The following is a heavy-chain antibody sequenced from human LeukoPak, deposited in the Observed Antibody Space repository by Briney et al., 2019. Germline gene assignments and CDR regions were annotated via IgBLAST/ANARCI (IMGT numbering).Heavy chain of an antibody. CDR2: TIPIFGAK. J-gene: IGHJ4*02. D-gene: IGHD7-27*01. Sequence: SVKVSCKASGGTFSTFGITWVRPAPGQGLEWMGGTIPIFGAKHYAQKFRGRVTFTADNSTTTTFMELSSLRSEDTALYFCASYSNWGDFDSWGQGTLVTVSS. V-gene: IGHV1-69*06. CDR3: ASYSNWGDFDS. CDR1: GGTFSTFG.